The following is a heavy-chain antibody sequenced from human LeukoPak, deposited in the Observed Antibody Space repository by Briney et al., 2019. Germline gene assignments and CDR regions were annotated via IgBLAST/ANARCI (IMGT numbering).Heavy chain of an antibody. V-gene: IGHV3-48*01. CDR1: GFTFSSYA. D-gene: IGHD2-2*01. CDR2: ISSSSSTI. CDR3: ARDYCRSSSCRFDY. J-gene: IGHJ4*02. Sequence: GGSLRLSCAASGFTFSSYAMSWVRQAPGKGLEWISYISSSSSTIYYADSVKGRFTISRDNAKNSLYLQMNSLRAEDTAVYYCARDYCRSSSCRFDYWGQGTLVTVSS.